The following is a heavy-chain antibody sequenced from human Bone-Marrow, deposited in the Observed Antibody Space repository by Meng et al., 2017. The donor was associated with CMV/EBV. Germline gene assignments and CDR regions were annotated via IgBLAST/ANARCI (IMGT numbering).Heavy chain of an antibody. CDR3: AKDLGLLLRVFDY. J-gene: IGHJ4*02. Sequence: GGSLRLSCAASGFTFSSYGMHWVRQAPGKGLEWVAVIWYDGSNKYYADSAKGRFTISRDNSKNTLYLQMNSLRAEDTAVYYCAKDLGLLLRVFDYWGQGNLVTVSS. CDR2: IWYDGSNK. V-gene: IGHV3-33*06. D-gene: IGHD3-16*01. CDR1: GFTFSSYG.